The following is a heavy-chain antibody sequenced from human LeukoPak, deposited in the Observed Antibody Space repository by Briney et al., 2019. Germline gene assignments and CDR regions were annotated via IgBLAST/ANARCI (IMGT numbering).Heavy chain of an antibody. V-gene: IGHV3-15*01. J-gene: IGHJ4*02. Sequence: GGSLRLSCTASGFTISSNYMMWVRQAPGKGLEWVGRIKSKPDGGTTDYAAPVKGRFTISRDDSKHTLYLQVNSLKTEDTAVYYCATGNWGSFSYWGQGTLVTVSS. CDR2: IKSKPDGGTT. CDR3: ATGNWGSFSY. CDR1: GFTISSNY. D-gene: IGHD7-27*01.